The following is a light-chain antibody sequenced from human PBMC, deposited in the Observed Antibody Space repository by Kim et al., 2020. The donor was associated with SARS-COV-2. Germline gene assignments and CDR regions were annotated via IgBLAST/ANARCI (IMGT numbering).Light chain of an antibody. CDR2: DVS. CDR3: SSYASTSPYV. CDR1: STDIGGYNY. Sequence: QSALTQPPSASGSPGQSVTISCTGASTDIGGYNYFSWYQHHPAKAPKLIIYDVSRRPSGVSHRFSGTKSGTTASLTSSRLQAEEEADYYCSSYASTSPYVFGSGTKVTVL. V-gene: IGLV2-14*03. J-gene: IGLJ1*01.